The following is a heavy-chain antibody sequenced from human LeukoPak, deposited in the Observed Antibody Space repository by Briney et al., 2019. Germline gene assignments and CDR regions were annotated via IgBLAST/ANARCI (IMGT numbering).Heavy chain of an antibody. CDR1: GGTLSSYA. J-gene: IGHJ4*02. CDR3: ARGQSGGYSYGSGYFDY. CDR2: IIPILGIA. Sequence: SVKVSCKASGGTLSSYAISWVRQAPGQGLEWMGRIIPILGIANYAQKFQGRVTITADKSTSTAYMELSSLRSEDTAVYYCARGQSGGYSYGSGYFDYWGQGTLVTVSS. D-gene: IGHD5-18*01. V-gene: IGHV1-69*04.